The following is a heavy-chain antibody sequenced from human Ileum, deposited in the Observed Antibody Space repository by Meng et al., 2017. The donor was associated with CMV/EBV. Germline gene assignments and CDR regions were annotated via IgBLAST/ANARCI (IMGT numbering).Heavy chain of an antibody. CDR1: GGSISSGSNY. V-gene: IGHV4-61*02. J-gene: IGHJ4*02. CDR3: ARGRGSPSSFDY. D-gene: IGHD2-15*01. CDR2: IYTSGST. Sequence: TVSGGSISSGSNYWSWIRQPAGKGLEWIGRIYTSGSTNYNPSLKSRISISLDTSKNQFSLSLSSVTAADTAVYYCARGRGSPSSFDYWGQGTLVTVSS.